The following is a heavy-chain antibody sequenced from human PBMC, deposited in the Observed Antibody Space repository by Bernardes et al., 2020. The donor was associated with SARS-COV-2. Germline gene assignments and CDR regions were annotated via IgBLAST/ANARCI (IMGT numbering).Heavy chain of an antibody. CDR2: IKQDGSEK. J-gene: IGHJ6*02. Sequence: GGSLRLSCAASGFTFSSYRMSWVRQAPGKGLEWVATIKQDGSEKYYVDSVKGRFTISRDNAKNSLYLQMNSLRAEDTAVYYCARVAVAGTWFEGYYYYGMDVWGQGTTVTVSS. CDR1: GFTFSSYR. V-gene: IGHV3-7*01. D-gene: IGHD6-19*01. CDR3: ARVAVAGTWFEGYYYYGMDV.